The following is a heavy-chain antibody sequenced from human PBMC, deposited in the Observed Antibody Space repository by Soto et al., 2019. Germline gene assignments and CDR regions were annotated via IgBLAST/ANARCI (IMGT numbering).Heavy chain of an antibody. Sequence: ASVKVSCKASGYTFTGYYMHWVRQAPGQGLEWMGWINPNSGGTNYAQKFQGRVTMTRDTSTSTVYMELSSLRSEDTAVYYCARGTPVAATHSFDYWGQGTLVTVSS. CDR2: INPNSGGT. CDR3: ARGTPVAATHSFDY. CDR1: GYTFTGYY. V-gene: IGHV1-2*02. J-gene: IGHJ4*02. D-gene: IGHD2-15*01.